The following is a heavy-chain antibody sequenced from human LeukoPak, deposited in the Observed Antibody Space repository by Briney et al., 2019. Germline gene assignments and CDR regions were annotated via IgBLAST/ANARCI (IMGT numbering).Heavy chain of an antibody. Sequence: GGSLRLSCVASGLTFSSYAMSWVRQAPGKGLVWVSRINSDGSSTSYANSVKGRFTISRDNAKNTLYLQMNSLRAEDTAVYYCARADWNHGDYWGQGTLVTVSS. V-gene: IGHV3-74*01. J-gene: IGHJ4*02. D-gene: IGHD1-1*01. CDR3: ARADWNHGDY. CDR1: GLTFSSYA. CDR2: INSDGSST.